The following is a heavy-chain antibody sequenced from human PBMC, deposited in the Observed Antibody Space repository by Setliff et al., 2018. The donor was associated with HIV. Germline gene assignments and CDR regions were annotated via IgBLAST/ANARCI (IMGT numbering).Heavy chain of an antibody. J-gene: IGHJ4*02. CDR2: INPVGRND. CDR3: ARVGLRFKYTFDY. V-gene: IGHV4-34*04. CDR1: GGSISGYY. D-gene: IGHD5-12*01. Sequence: SSETLSLTCAVYGGSISGYYWSWIRQPPGKGLEWIEEINPVGRNDNYNPSLNNRAAIVLDTSKNQFSLWLTSVTAADTAVYYCARVGLRFKYTFDYWGQGMLVTVSS.